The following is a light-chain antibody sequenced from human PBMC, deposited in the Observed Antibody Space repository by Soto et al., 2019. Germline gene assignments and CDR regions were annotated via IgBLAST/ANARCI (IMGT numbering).Light chain of an antibody. V-gene: IGKV1-5*03. CDR2: KAS. Sequence: DIQMTQSPSTLSASVGDRVTITCRASQSISSWLAWYQQKPGKAPKVLIYKASSLESGVPSRFSGSGSVTEFTLTISSLQPDDFATYYCQQYNTYPWTFGQGTQVEL. CDR1: QSISSW. J-gene: IGKJ1*01. CDR3: QQYNTYPWT.